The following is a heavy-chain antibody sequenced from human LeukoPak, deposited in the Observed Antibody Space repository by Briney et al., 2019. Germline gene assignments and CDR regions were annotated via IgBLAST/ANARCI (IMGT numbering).Heavy chain of an antibody. Sequence: PGRSLRLSCLSYGFSIDDYAMHWVRQAPGKGLEWVSGISWNSGDIGYADSVKGRFTISRDNAQNSLYLQMNSLRTEDAAFYYCAKGKYRSGYPPPFDLWGRGTLVTVSS. V-gene: IGHV3-9*01. CDR3: AKGKYRSGYPPPFDL. D-gene: IGHD5-18*01. CDR2: ISWNSGDI. CDR1: GFSIDDYA. J-gene: IGHJ4*02.